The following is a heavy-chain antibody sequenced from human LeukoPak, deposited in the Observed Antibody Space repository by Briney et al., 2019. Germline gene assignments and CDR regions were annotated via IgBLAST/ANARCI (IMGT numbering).Heavy chain of an antibody. J-gene: IGHJ4*02. Sequence: PGGSLRLSCTGSGFIFGDYAMNWVRQAPGKGLEWVGVIRSKAYGGTAEYAASVKGRFTISRDDSKSIAYLQMNSLKTEDTAVYYCTRARSRVLWFGEFFWGQGTLVTVSS. CDR3: TRARSRVLWFGEFF. CDR2: IRSKAYGGTA. D-gene: IGHD3-10*01. CDR1: GFIFGDYA. V-gene: IGHV3-49*04.